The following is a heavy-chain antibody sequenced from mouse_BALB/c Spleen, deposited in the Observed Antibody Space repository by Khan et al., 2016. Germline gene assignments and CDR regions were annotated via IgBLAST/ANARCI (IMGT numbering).Heavy chain of an antibody. Sequence: QIQLVQSGPELKKPGETVKISCKATGYIFTNYGMNWVKQAPGEGLKWMGWINTYTGEPTYADDFKGRFAFSLETSASTAYLQINSLKNEDMATCFCAKWMVRAGAMDSWGQGTSVTVSS. D-gene: IGHD2-1*01. CDR1: GYIFTNYG. J-gene: IGHJ4*01. V-gene: IGHV9-1*02. CDR3: AKWMVRAGAMDS. CDR2: INTYTGEP.